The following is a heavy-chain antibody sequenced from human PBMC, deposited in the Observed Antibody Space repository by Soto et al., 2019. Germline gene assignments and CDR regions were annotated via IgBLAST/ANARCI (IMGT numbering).Heavy chain of an antibody. J-gene: IGHJ6*02. D-gene: IGHD3-16*01. CDR1: GGSISSSNW. Sequence: PSETLSLTCAVSGGSISSSNWCSWVRQPPGKGLEWIGEIYHSGSTNYNPSLKSRVTISVDKSKNQFSLKLSSVTAADTAVYYCARGLGTTPNYYYYYGTDVWGQGTTVTVSS. V-gene: IGHV4-4*02. CDR2: IYHSGST. CDR3: ARGLGTTPNYYYYYGTDV.